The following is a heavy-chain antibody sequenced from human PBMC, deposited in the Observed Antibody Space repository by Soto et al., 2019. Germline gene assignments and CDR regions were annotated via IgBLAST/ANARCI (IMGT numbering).Heavy chain of an antibody. J-gene: IGHJ3*02. Sequence: PSETLSLTCSVSGGSISTSSYYWGWIRQPPGKGLEWIGEINYTGRTYYQPSLKSRVTISVDTSKNQFSLKLSSVTAAGTAVYYGARTKVWGACAFDIWGQGTMVTVSS. CDR3: ARTKVWGACAFDI. CDR1: GGSISTSSYY. CDR2: INYTGRT. D-gene: IGHD3-16*01. V-gene: IGHV4-39*07.